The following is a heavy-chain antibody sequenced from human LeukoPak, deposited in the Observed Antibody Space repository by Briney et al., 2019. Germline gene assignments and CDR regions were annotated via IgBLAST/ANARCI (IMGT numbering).Heavy chain of an antibody. CDR1: GFTFSSYW. V-gene: IGHV3-7*01. Sequence: GGSLRLSCAASGFTFSSYWMSWVRQAPGKGLEWVANIKQDGSERYYVDSVKGRFTISRDNAKNSLYLQTNSLRAEDTAVYYCARAKQPSTIFGVVRKPYYFDYWGQGTLVTVSS. J-gene: IGHJ4*02. D-gene: IGHD3-3*01. CDR2: IKQDGSER. CDR3: ARAKQPSTIFGVVRKPYYFDY.